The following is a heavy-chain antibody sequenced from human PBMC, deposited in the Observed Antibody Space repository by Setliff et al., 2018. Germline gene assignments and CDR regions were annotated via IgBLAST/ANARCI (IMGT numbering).Heavy chain of an antibody. V-gene: IGHV4-31*11. CDR1: GGSFSGYY. CDR3: ARVQQLGTFDY. D-gene: IGHD6-13*01. J-gene: IGHJ4*02. CDR2: IYYSGST. Sequence: SETLSLTCAVYGGSFSGYYWSWIRQHPGKGLEWIGYIYYSGSTYYNPSLKSRVTISVDTSKNQFSLKLSSVTAADTAVYYCARVQQLGTFDYWGQGTLVTVSS.